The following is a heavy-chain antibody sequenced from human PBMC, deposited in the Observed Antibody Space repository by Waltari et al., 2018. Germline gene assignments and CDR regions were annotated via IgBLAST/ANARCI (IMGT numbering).Heavy chain of an antibody. D-gene: IGHD5-12*01. Sequence: AWIGRPRGQGLEWIGTISYNGATYSSPSLRGRVTVSRDTSMNQLSLKLGSVTAADTAVYYCATYIGASIGTAAFDVWGQGTMVTVSS. CDR3: ATYIGASIGTAAFDV. V-gene: IGHV4-39*01. J-gene: IGHJ3*01. CDR2: ISYNGAT.